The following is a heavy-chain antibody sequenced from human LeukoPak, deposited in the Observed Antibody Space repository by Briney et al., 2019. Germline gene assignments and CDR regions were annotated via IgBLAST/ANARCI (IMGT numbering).Heavy chain of an antibody. D-gene: IGHD1-26*01. V-gene: IGHV1-46*01. CDR2: INPSAGTT. CDR1: GYTITSYY. CDR3: ARATGSQGADM. Sequence: GASVTVSFTASGYTITSYYMHWVRQAPGQGLEWVGIINPSAGTTTYAQKFQGRVTIMSDTSTSTVYMELSSLRSDDTAVYCCARATGSQGADMWGPGTTVTVSS. J-gene: IGHJ3*02.